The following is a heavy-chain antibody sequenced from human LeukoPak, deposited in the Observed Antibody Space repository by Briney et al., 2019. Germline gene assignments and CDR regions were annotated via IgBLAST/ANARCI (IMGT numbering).Heavy chain of an antibody. CDR2: ISSSSNYL. J-gene: IGHJ6*02. CDR3: ARDPTPRYCSGGSCYTHYGMDV. Sequence: GGSLRLSCAASGFTFSSYTMNWVRQAPGKGLEWVSSISSSSNYLYYADSVKGRLTISRDNAKNSLYLQMNSLRAEDTAVYYCARDPTPRYCSGGSCYTHYGMDVWGQGTTVTVSS. V-gene: IGHV3-21*01. D-gene: IGHD2-15*01. CDR1: GFTFSSYT.